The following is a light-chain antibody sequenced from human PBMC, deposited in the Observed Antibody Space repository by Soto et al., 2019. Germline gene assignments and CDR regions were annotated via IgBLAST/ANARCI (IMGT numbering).Light chain of an antibody. CDR1: QSVSRH. Sequence: EIVLTQSPGTLSLSPGGRAAVSCRSSQSVSRHLAWYQQKPGQAPRLLIYDASNRATGIPARFSGSGSGTDFTPTISSLEPEDFAVYYCQQRNNWPPVTFGGGTKVDIK. J-gene: IGKJ4*01. CDR2: DAS. CDR3: QQRNNWPPVT. V-gene: IGKV3-11*01.